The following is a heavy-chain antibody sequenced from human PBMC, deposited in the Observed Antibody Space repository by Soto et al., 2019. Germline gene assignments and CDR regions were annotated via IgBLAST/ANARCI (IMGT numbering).Heavy chain of an antibody. J-gene: IGHJ4*02. V-gene: IGHV3-30*18. CDR1: GFTFSSYG. Sequence: QVQLVESGGGVVQPGRSLRLSCAASGFTFSSYGMHWVRQAPGKGLEWVAVISYDGSNKYYADSVTGRFTISRDNSKNTLYLQMNSLRAEDTAVYYCAKDIRRYCSGGSCLDVVDYWGQGTLVTVSS. CDR2: ISYDGSNK. D-gene: IGHD2-15*01. CDR3: AKDIRRYCSGGSCLDVVDY.